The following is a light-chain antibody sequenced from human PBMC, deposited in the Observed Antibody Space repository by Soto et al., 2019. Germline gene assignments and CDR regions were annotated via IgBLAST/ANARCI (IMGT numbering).Light chain of an antibody. V-gene: IGKV1-5*01. CDR3: QQYNNWPRT. CDR2: DAF. CDR1: QSISSW. J-gene: IGKJ1*01. Sequence: DIQMTQSPSRLSASVGDRVTTTCRASQSISSWLAWYQQKPGKAPKLMIFDAFSLESGVPSRFSGSRSGTECTLTISSLQSEDFAVYYCQQYNNWPRTLCQGTKVDIK.